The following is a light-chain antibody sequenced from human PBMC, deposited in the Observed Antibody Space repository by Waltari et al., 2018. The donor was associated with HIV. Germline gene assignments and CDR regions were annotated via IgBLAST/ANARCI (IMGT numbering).Light chain of an antibody. CDR3: QQSTNWPPVT. J-gene: IGKJ4*01. V-gene: IGKV3-11*01. CDR1: QSVSSS. CDR2: EAS. Sequence: EIVLTQSPATLSLSPGEGATLSYRASQSVSSSLTLYQQKPGKAPRLLIYEASNRPTGIPATFSGSGSRTDFTLTISSLEPEDFAVYYWQQSTNWPPVTFGGGTKVEIK.